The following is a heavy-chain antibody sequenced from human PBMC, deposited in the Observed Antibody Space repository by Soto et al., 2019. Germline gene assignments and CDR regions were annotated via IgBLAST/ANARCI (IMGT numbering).Heavy chain of an antibody. J-gene: IGHJ6*02. Sequence: GGSLRLSCAASGFTVSSNYMSWVRQAPGKGLEWVSVIYSGGGAYYADSVKGRSTISRDNSKNTLYLQMNSLRAEDTAVYYCARRGYYYDSSGYSGDYYYYGMDVWGQGTTVTVSS. CDR3: ARRGYYYDSSGYSGDYYYYGMDV. CDR2: IYSGGGA. CDR1: GFTVSSNY. V-gene: IGHV3-53*01. D-gene: IGHD3-22*01.